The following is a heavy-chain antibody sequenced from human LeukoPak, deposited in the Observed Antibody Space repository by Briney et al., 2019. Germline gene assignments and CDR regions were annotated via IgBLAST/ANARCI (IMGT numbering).Heavy chain of an antibody. CDR1: GFTFSSYS. D-gene: IGHD2-21*02. CDR2: ISSSSSTI. Sequence: HTGGSLRLSCAASGFTFSSYSMNWVRQAPGKGLEWVSYISSSSSTIYYADSVKGRFTISRDNAKNSLYLQMNSLRAEDTAVYYCARDFRPGDRGYYYGMDVWGQGTTVTVSS. V-gene: IGHV3-48*01. CDR3: ARDFRPGDRGYYYGMDV. J-gene: IGHJ6*02.